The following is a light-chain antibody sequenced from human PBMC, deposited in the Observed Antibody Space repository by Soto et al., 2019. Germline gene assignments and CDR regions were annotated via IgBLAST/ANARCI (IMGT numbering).Light chain of an antibody. CDR1: QSVSSY. CDR3: QQRSNWPGFT. J-gene: IGKJ3*01. Sequence: EIVLTQSPATLSLSPGERATLSCRASQSVSSYLAWYQQKPGQAPRLLIYDASNRATGIPARFSGSGSGTGFTLSISSREPEDFAVYYCQQRSNWPGFTYGPGTKVDIK. V-gene: IGKV3-11*01. CDR2: DAS.